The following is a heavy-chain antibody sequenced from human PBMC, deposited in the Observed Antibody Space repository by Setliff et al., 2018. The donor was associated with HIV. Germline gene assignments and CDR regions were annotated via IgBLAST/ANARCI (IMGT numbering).Heavy chain of an antibody. Sequence: ASVKVSCKVSGYSLTGLSIHWVRQAPGKGLEWVGGFDPEDEETFYAETVQGRVTMTEDTLTDTAYMELSSLRSDDTAMYYCTVDHPDDVQVIWGQGTLVTVSS. V-gene: IGHV1-24*01. CDR2: FDPEDEET. J-gene: IGHJ4*02. D-gene: IGHD1-1*01. CDR1: GYSLTGLS. CDR3: TVDHPDDVQVI.